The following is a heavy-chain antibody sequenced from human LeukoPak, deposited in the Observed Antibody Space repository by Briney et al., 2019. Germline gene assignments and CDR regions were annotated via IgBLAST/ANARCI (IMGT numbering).Heavy chain of an antibody. V-gene: IGHV4-34*01. CDR1: GGSFSGYY. CDR2: INHSGST. J-gene: IGHJ6*02. D-gene: IGHD6-6*01. Sequence: PSETLSLTCAVYGGSFSGYYWSWIRQPPGKGLEWIGEINHSGSTNYNPSLKSRVTISVDTSKNQFSLKLSSVTAADTAVYYCARGGIAARQARYYGMDVWGQGTTVTVSS. CDR3: ARGGIAARQARYYGMDV.